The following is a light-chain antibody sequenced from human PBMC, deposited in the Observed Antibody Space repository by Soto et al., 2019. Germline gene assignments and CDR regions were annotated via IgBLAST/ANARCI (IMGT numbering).Light chain of an antibody. Sequence: QSALTQPASVYGSPGQSVTISCTGASSDVGAYEHVSWYQQHPGRAPKLILYDVNNRPSGVSNHFSGSKSGNTASLVISGLQANDEADYYCSSYSTTNILVFGSGTKLTVL. V-gene: IGLV2-14*03. CDR3: SSYSTTNILV. CDR1: SSDVGAYEH. CDR2: DVN. J-gene: IGLJ1*01.